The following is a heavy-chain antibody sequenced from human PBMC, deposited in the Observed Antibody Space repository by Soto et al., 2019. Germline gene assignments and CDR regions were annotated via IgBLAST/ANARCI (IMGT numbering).Heavy chain of an antibody. CDR1: GVPFSSYA. CDR3: ARVMIGCPAFDS. CDR2: IIPIFGTA. V-gene: IGHV1-69*06. J-gene: IGHJ4*02. Sequence: QVQLVQSGAEVKKPGSSVKVSCKASGVPFSSYALSWVRKAPGQGLEWMGGIIPIFGTATYAQKFQGRVTITADKSTSTAYMELSSLRSEDPAVYDCARVMIGCPAFDSWGQGTLVTVSS. D-gene: IGHD3-16*01.